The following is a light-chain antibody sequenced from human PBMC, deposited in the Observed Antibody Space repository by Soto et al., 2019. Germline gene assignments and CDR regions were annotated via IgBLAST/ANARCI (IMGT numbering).Light chain of an antibody. V-gene: IGKV1-39*01. CDR1: QSISSY. J-gene: IGKJ5*01. CDR3: QQYGSLIT. Sequence: DIQMTQSPSTLSASVGDRVTITCRASQSISSYLNWYQQKPGKAPKLLIYAASTLQSGVPSRFSGSGSGTDFTLTISRLEPEDFAVYYCQQYGSLITFGQGTRLEI. CDR2: AAS.